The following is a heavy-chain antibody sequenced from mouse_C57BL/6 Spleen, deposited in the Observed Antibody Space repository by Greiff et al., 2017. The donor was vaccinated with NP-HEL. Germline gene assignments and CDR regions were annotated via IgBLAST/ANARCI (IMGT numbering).Heavy chain of an antibody. Sequence: VQLQQSGAELVKPGASVKLSCKASGYTFTSYWMHWVKQRPGQGLEWIGMIHPNSGSTNYNEKFKSKATLTVDKSSSTAYMQLSSLTSEDSAVYYCARDSNYHGHAMDYWGQGTSVTVSS. D-gene: IGHD2-5*01. CDR2: IHPNSGST. CDR3: ARDSNYHGHAMDY. J-gene: IGHJ4*01. CDR1: GYTFTSYW. V-gene: IGHV1-64*01.